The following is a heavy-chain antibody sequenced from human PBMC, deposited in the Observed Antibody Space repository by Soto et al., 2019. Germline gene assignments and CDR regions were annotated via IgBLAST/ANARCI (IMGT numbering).Heavy chain of an antibody. J-gene: IGHJ5*02. Sequence: QVQLQESGPGLVKPSQTLSLTYTVSGGSISSGDYYWSWIRQPPGKGLEWIGYIYYRGSTYYNPSLKSRVTMSVDTSKNQFSLQLSSVTAADTAVYYCARERPDGSRLDPWGQGTLVTVSS. CDR3: ARERPDGSRLDP. CDR2: IYYRGST. D-gene: IGHD6-13*01. CDR1: GGSISSGDYY. V-gene: IGHV4-30-4*01.